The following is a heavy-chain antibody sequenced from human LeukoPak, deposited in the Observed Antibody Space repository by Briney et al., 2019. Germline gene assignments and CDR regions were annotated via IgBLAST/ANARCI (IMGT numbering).Heavy chain of an antibody. CDR3: ARGRGPYGWFDP. V-gene: IGHV3-74*01. J-gene: IGHJ5*02. CDR1: GFTSSSYW. CDR2: INSDGSNT. Sequence: GGSLRLSCAASGFTSSSYWMHWVRQAPEKGLVWVSRINSDGSNTNYADSVKGRSTISRDNAKNTVYLQMNSLRAEDTAVYYCARGRGPYGWFDPWGQGTLVTVSS. D-gene: IGHD3-10*01.